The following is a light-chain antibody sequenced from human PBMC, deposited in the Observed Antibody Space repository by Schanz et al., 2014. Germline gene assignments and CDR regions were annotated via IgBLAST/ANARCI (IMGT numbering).Light chain of an antibody. CDR2: GTS. CDR3: QQYGSSPRGSLT. Sequence: EIVLTQSPGTLSLSPGERATLSCRASQSVSSSYLAWYQQKPGQAPRLLIFGTSIRATGIPDRFSGSGSGTDFTLTISRLEPEDFAVYYCQQYGSSPRGSLTFGGGTKVEIK. CDR1: QSVSSSY. J-gene: IGKJ4*01. V-gene: IGKV3-20*01.